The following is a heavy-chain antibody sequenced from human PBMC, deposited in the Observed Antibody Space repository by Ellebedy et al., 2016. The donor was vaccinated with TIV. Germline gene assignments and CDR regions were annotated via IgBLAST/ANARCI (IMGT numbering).Heavy chain of an antibody. CDR3: ASSIVGARAY. V-gene: IGHV3-48*04. Sequence: GGSLRLXXAASGFTFSSYSMNWVRQAPGKGLEWVSYISSSSSTIYYADSVKGRFTISRDNAKNSLYLQMNSLRAEDTAVYYCASSIVGARAYWGQGTLVTVSS. CDR2: ISSSSSTI. D-gene: IGHD1-26*01. CDR1: GFTFSSYS. J-gene: IGHJ4*02.